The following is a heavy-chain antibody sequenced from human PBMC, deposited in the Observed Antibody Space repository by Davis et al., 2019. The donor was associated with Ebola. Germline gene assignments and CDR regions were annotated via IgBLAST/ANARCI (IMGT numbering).Heavy chain of an antibody. D-gene: IGHD4/OR15-4a*01. V-gene: IGHV4-39*07. J-gene: IGHJ2*01. CDR2: IYYSGST. CDR3: ASSSNYFWYFDL. CDR1: GGSISSSSYY. Sequence: SETLSLTCTVSGGSISSSSYYWGWIRQPPEKGLEWIATIYYSGSTNYNPSLKSRVTISVDTSKNQFSLKLSSVTAADTAVYYCASSSNYFWYFDLWGRGTLVTVSS.